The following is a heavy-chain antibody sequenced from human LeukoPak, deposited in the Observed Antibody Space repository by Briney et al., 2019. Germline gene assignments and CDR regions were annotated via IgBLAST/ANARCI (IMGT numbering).Heavy chain of an antibody. J-gene: IGHJ3*02. CDR2: INAGNGNT. Sequence: ASVKVSCKASGYTFTSYAMHWVRQAPGQRLEWMGWINAGNGNTKYSQKFQGRVTITRDTSASTAYMELSSLRSEDTAVYYCARDQGLWFGESNGAFDIWGQGTMVTVSS. CDR3: ARDQGLWFGESNGAFDI. D-gene: IGHD3-10*01. CDR1: GYTFTSYA. V-gene: IGHV1-3*01.